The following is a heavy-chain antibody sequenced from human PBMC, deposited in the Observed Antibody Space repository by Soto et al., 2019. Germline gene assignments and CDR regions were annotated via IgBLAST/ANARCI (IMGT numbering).Heavy chain of an antibody. J-gene: IGHJ4*02. CDR3: AHIVVAGLGYYFDY. D-gene: IGHD6-19*01. V-gene: IGHV2-5*02. CDR2: IYCDDDN. Sequence: QITLKESGPTLVKPTQTLTLTCTFSGFSLSSTRMAVGWIRQPPGKALEWLALIYCDDDNRYSPFLKSRLTLXKXTSXNQVVLTMSNMDPVDTARYYCAHIVVAGLGYYFDYWGQGTLVTVSS. CDR1: GFSLSSTRMA.